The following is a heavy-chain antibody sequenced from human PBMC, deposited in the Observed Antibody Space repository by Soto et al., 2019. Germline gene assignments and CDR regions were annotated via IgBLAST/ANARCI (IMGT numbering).Heavy chain of an antibody. CDR3: ARGGLRFLESHGMDV. J-gene: IGHJ6*02. V-gene: IGHV1-69*13. Sequence: ASVKVSCKASGGTFSSYAISWVRQAPGQGLEWMGGIIPIFGTANYAQKFQGRVTITADESTSTAYMELSSLRSEDTAVYYCARGGLRFLESHGMDVWGQGTTVTAP. CDR2: IIPIFGTA. CDR1: GGTFSSYA. D-gene: IGHD3-3*01.